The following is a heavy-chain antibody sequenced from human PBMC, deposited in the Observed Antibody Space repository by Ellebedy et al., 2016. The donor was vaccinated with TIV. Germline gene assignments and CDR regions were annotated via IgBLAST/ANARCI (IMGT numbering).Heavy chain of an antibody. CDR1: GYTFTSYY. D-gene: IGHD6-19*01. CDR2: INPSGGST. J-gene: IGHJ4*02. Sequence: ASVKVSCKASGYTFTSYYMHWVRQAPGQGLEWMGIINPSGGSTSYSQKFQGRVTMTRDTSTSTVYMELSSLRSEDTAVYYCARDGQWLVPTYWGQGTLVTVSS. V-gene: IGHV1-46*01. CDR3: ARDGQWLVPTY.